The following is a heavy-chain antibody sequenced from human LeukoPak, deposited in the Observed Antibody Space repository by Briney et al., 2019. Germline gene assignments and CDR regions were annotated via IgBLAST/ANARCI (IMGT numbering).Heavy chain of an antibody. CDR2: INSDGSST. J-gene: IGHJ3*02. Sequence: GGSLRLSCAASGFTFSSYWMHWVRQAPGKGLVWVSRINSDGSSTSYADSVKGRFTISRDNAKNSLYLQMNSLRAEDTAVYYCARSLPNYYDSSGSHAFDIWGQGTMVTVSS. V-gene: IGHV3-74*01. CDR3: ARSLPNYYDSSGSHAFDI. CDR1: GFTFSSYW. D-gene: IGHD3-22*01.